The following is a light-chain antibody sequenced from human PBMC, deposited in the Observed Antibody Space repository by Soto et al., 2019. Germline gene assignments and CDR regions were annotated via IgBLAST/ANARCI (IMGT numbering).Light chain of an antibody. J-gene: IGLJ1*01. CDR1: SSDVGFYNR. Sequence: QSVLTQPPSVSGSPGQSVTISCTGPSSDVGFYNRVSWYQQPPGTAPKLILFEITNRPSGVPDRFSGSRSGNTASLTISGLQAEDEADYFCALYTSSSTYLFGTGTKLTVL. V-gene: IGLV2-18*01. CDR3: ALYTSSSTYL. CDR2: EIT.